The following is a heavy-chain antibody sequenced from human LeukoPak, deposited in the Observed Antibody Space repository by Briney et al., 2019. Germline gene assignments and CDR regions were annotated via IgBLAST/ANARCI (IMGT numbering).Heavy chain of an antibody. V-gene: IGHV3-74*01. CDR3: ARELPREVTLDY. CDR2: INTDGGGT. J-gene: IGHJ4*01. CDR1: GVTLISYG. D-gene: IGHD2-21*02. Sequence: GGSLRLSCAVSGVTLISYGMQWVRQAPGKGLSWVSRINTDGGGTAYADSVKGRFTISRDNAKNTLYLQMNSLRAEDTALYYCARELPREVTLDYWGQGTLVTVSS.